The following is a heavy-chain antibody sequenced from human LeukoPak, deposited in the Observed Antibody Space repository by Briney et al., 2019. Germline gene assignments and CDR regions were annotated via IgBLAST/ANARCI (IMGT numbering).Heavy chain of an antibody. CDR2: ISACNGNT. CDR1: GYTCSSYG. V-gene: IGHV1-18*01. D-gene: IGHD3-3*01. CDR3: ARVVDRITIFGVVTESNWFDP. J-gene: IGHJ5*02. Sequence: GASVKVSCKASGYTCSSYGISWVRQAPGQGLEWVGWISACNGNTNYAQKLQSRVTTTTDTSTSTAYIELRSLRSDETAAYYSARVVDRITIFGVVTESNWFDPWGQGTLVTVSP.